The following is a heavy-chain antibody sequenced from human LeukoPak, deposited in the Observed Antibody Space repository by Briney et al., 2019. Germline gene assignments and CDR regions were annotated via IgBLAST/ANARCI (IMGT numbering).Heavy chain of an antibody. CDR2: IYTSGST. D-gene: IGHD4-23*01. V-gene: IGHV4-61*02. Sequence: PSQTLSLTCTVSGGSISSGSYYWSWIRQPAGKGLEWIGRIYTSGSTNYNPSLKSRVTILVDTSKNQFSLKLSSVTAADTAVYYCATHYGGNSGFDYWGQGTLVTVSS. CDR3: ATHYGGNSGFDY. J-gene: IGHJ4*02. CDR1: GGSISSGSYY.